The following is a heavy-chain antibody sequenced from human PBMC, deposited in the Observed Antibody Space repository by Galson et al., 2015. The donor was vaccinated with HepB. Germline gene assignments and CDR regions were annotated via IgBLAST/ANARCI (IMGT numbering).Heavy chain of an antibody. Sequence: QSGAEVKKPGESLKISCEGSGYRFTSYWIGWVRLMPGKGLEWMGIIYPDDSDTRYSPPFQGQVTISADKSISTAYLHWSSLKASDSAIYYCARQGNYYDTSGSPEYWSQGTLVTVSS. V-gene: IGHV5-51*01. CDR2: IYPDDSDT. CDR1: GYRFTSYW. J-gene: IGHJ4*02. D-gene: IGHD3-22*01. CDR3: ARQGNYYDTSGSPEY.